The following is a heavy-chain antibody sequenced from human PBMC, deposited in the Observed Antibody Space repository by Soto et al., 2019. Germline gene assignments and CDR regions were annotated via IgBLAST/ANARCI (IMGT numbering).Heavy chain of an antibody. CDR3: ARSAKRRELTYYYGSGSYSFDY. J-gene: IGHJ4*02. V-gene: IGHV3-30-3*01. CDR1: GVTLSSYA. CDR2: ISYDGSNK. Sequence: GGSLRLSCAASGVTLSSYAMHWVRQAPGKGLEWVAVISYDGSNKYYADSVKGRFTISRDNSKNTLYLQMNSLRAEDTAVYYCARSAKRRELTYYYGSGSYSFDYWGQGTLVTVSS. D-gene: IGHD3-10*01.